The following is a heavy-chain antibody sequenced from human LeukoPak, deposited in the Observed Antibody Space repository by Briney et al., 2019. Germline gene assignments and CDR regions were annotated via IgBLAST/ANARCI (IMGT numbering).Heavy chain of an antibody. J-gene: IGHJ5*02. V-gene: IGHV1-18*01. Sequence: ASVKVSCKASGYTFTTYGISWVRQAPGHGLEWMGYISGRSDDENYADNFQGRLTMTTDTSTNTAYMELGSLTSDDTAVYYCARDWDGRTDCFDPWGQGTLVTVSS. CDR2: ISGRSDDE. CDR1: GYTFTTYG. D-gene: IGHD1-26*01. CDR3: ARDWDGRTDCFDP.